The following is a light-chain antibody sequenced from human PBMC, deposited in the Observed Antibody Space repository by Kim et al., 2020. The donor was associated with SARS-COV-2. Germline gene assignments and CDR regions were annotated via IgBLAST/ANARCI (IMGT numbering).Light chain of an antibody. Sequence: VSWSRQPPDKGPQLLIYDVDKRPSEVSHRFSGSKSANTASLTISGLQAEDEADYYCGSYTTTKIYVFGPGTKVTVL. CDR2: DVD. V-gene: IGLV2-14*03. CDR3: GSYTTTKIYV. J-gene: IGLJ1*01.